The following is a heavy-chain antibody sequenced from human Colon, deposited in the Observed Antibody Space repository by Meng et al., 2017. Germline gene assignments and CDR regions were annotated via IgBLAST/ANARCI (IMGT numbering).Heavy chain of an antibody. CDR3: AREGPIAVAGYDY. J-gene: IGHJ4*02. CDR2: IHYSGSR. CDR1: GGSVSSASYY. V-gene: IGHV4-61*01. D-gene: IGHD6-19*01. Sequence: QAQLQESGPGLVRPSETLSLTCNVSGGSVSSASYYWSWIRQPPGKGLEWIGLIHYSGSRNYNPSLKSRVTMSVDTSKNQVSLRLTSVTAADTAVYYCAREGPIAVAGYDYWGQGTLVTVSS.